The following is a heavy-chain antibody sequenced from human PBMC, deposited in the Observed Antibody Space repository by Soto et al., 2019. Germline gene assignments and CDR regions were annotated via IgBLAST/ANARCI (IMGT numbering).Heavy chain of an antibody. J-gene: IGHJ6*02. CDR3: ARTLSFGPDYYYYSGMDI. V-gene: IGHV6-1*01. D-gene: IGHD1-26*01. CDR2: TYYRSKWYN. Sequence: SQTLSLTCAISGDSVSSNSAAWNWIRQSPSRGLEWLGRTYYRSKWYNDYAVSVKSRITINPDTSKNQFSLQLNSVTPEDTAVYYCARTLSFGPDYYYYSGMDIWAQGTTVPVSS. CDR1: GDSVSSNSAA.